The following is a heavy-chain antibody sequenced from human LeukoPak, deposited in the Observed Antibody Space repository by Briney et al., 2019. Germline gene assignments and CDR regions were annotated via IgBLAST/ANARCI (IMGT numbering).Heavy chain of an antibody. J-gene: IGHJ6*02. CDR3: ASTDGEQAPSYYYYGMDV. D-gene: IGHD4-17*01. CDR1: GFTFSSYS. CDR2: ISSSSSTI. V-gene: IGHV3-48*01. Sequence: PGGSLRLSCAASGFTFSSYSMNWVRRAPGKGLGWVSYISSSSSTIYYADSVKGRFTISRDNAKNSLYLQMNSLRAEDTAVYYCASTDGEQAPSYYYYGMDVWGQGTTVTVPS.